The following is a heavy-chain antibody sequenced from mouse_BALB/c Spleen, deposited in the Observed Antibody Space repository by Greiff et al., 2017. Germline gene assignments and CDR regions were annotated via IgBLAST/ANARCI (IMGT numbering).Heavy chain of an antibody. CDR2: ISSGGSYT. Sequence: EVKLMESGGGLVKPGGSLKLSCAASGFTFSSYAMSWVRQSPEKRLEWVAEISSGGSYTYYPDTVTGRFTISRDNAKNTLYLEMSSLRSEDTAMYYCARDQVYGFDVWGAGTTVTVSS. CDR1: GFTFSSYA. D-gene: IGHD1-1*01. V-gene: IGHV5-9-4*01. CDR3: ARDQVYGFDV. J-gene: IGHJ1*01.